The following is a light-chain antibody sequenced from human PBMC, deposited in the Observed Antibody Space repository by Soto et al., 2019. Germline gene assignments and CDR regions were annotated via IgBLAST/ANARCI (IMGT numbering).Light chain of an antibody. Sequence: QSALTQPASVSGSPGQSITISCNGTSSDVGGYNFVSWYQQHPDKAPKLMIYDVTNRPSGVSNRFSGSKSGNTASLTISVLQAEDEADYYCSAYTSISNYVFGTGTKLTVL. CDR3: SAYTSISNYV. V-gene: IGLV2-14*01. CDR1: SSDVGGYNF. J-gene: IGLJ1*01. CDR2: DVT.